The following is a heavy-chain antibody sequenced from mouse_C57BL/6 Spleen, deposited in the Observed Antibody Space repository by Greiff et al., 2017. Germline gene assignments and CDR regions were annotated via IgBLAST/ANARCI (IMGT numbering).Heavy chain of an antibody. CDR3: TRKRWLRNYALDY. CDR1: GFTFSDYG. D-gene: IGHD2-2*01. J-gene: IGHJ4*01. CDR2: ISSGSSTI. Sequence: DVMLVESGGGLVKPGGSLKLSCAASGFTFSDYGMHWVRQAPEKGLEWVAYISSGSSTIYYADTEKGRFTIARDTAKNTLFLQMTSLRSEDAAMYYCTRKRWLRNYALDYWGQGTTVTVSS. V-gene: IGHV5-17*01.